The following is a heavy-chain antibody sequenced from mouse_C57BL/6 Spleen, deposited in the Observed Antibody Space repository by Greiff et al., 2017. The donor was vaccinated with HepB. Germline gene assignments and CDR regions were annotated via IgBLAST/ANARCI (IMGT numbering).Heavy chain of an antibody. J-gene: IGHJ4*01. CDR3: AIGRRDAMDY. D-gene: IGHD4-1*01. CDR2: IWSGGSP. Sequence: QVQLQQSGPGLVQPSQSLSITCTVSGFSLTSYGVHWVRQSPGKGLEWLGVIWSGGSPDYNAAFISRLSISKDNSKSQVFFKMNSLQADDTAIYYCAIGRRDAMDYWGQGTSVTVSS. V-gene: IGHV2-2*01. CDR1: GFSLTSYG.